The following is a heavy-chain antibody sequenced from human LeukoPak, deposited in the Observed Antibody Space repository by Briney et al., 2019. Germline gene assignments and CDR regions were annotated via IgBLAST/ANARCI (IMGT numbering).Heavy chain of an antibody. J-gene: IGHJ5*02. V-gene: IGHV1-18*01. Sequence: ASVTVSCTASGYTFTSYGISWVRQAPGQGLEWMGWISAYNGNTNYAQKLQGRVTMTTDTSTSTAYMELRSLRSDDTAVYYCVRADANWFDPWGQGTLVTVSS. CDR1: GYTFTSYG. CDR3: VRADANWFDP. CDR2: ISAYNGNT.